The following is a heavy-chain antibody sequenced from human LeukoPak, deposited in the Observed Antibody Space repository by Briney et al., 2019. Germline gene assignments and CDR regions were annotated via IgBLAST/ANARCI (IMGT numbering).Heavy chain of an antibody. CDR3: AKVANNWNDINNWFDP. J-gene: IGHJ5*02. V-gene: IGHV3-30*18. CDR2: ISYDGSNK. Sequence: HPGRSLRLSCAASGFTFSSYGMHWVRQAPGKGLEWVAVISYDGSNKYYADSVKGRFTISRDNSKNTLYLQMNSLRAEDTAIYYCAKVANNWNDINNWFDPWGQGTLVTVSS. D-gene: IGHD1-1*01. CDR1: GFTFSSYG.